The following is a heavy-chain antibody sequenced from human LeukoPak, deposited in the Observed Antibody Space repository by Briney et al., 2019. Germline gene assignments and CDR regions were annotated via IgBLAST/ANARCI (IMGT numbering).Heavy chain of an antibody. CDR1: GFSFTGVW. CDR3: ARGRARFDY. CDR2: IYSDGGT. J-gene: IGHJ4*02. V-gene: IGHV3-53*01. Sequence: GGSLRLSCVASGFSFTGVWMSWVRQAPGKGLEWVSLIYSDGGTYYADSVKGRFTVSRDNSKNTLYLQMNSLRAEDTAMFYCARGRARFDYWGQGTLVTVSS.